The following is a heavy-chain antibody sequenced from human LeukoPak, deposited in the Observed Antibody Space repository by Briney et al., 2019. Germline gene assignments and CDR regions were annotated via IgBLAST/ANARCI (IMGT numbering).Heavy chain of an antibody. V-gene: IGHV3-7*01. CDR1: GFTFSSYW. CDR2: IKQDGSEK. J-gene: IGHJ4*02. CDR3: VRALTD. Sequence: GGSLRLSCAASGFTFSSYWMSWVRQAPGKGLEWVANIKQDGSEKYYVDSVKGRFTISRDNAKNTLYLQMSSLRVEDRAVYYCVRALTDWGQGTLVTVSS.